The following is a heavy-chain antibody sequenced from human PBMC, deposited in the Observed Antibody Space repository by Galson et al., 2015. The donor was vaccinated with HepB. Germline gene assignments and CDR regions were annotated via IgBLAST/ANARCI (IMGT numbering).Heavy chain of an antibody. V-gene: IGHV3-7*03. J-gene: IGHJ4*02. CDR2: IKQDGSEK. Sequence: SLRLSCAASGFTFSSYWMSWVRQAPGKGLEWVANIKQDGSEKYYVDSVKGRFTISRDNAKNSLYLQMNSLRAADTAVYYCARALGSGYYSPHYFDYWGQGTLVTVSS. CDR1: GFTFSSYW. CDR3: ARALGSGYYSPHYFDY. D-gene: IGHD3-22*01.